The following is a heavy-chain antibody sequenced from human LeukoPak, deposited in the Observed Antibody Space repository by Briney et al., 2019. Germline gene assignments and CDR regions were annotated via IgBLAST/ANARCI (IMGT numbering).Heavy chain of an antibody. Sequence: PSETLSLTCTVSGGSISSSSYYRGWIRQPPGKGLEWIGGIYYSGSTYYNPSLKSRVTISVDTSKNQFSLKLSSVTAADTAVYYCARQRAERITMIVVFDYWGQGTLVTVSS. D-gene: IGHD3-22*01. CDR2: IYYSGST. CDR1: GGSISSSSYY. J-gene: IGHJ4*02. CDR3: ARQRAERITMIVVFDY. V-gene: IGHV4-39*01.